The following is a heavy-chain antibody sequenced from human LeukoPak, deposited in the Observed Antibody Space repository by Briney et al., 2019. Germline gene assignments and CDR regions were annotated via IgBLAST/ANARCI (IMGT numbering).Heavy chain of an antibody. CDR2: IKEDGDEK. J-gene: IGHJ5*02. CDR1: GFTLSGYW. V-gene: IGHV3-7*01. CDR3: VRDRIGGSCSSTSCQSLNWFDP. D-gene: IGHD2-2*03. Sequence: GGSLRLSCAASGFTLSGYWVSWVRRAPGKGLEWVANIKEDGDEKYYGDSVRGRFTISRDNAKNSVYLQVTSLRVEDTAVYYCVRDRIGGSCSSTSCQSLNWFDPWGQGTLVTVSS.